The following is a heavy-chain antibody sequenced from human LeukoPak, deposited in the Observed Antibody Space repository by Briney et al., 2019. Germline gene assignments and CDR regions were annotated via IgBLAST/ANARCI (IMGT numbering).Heavy chain of an antibody. V-gene: IGHV4-59*01. J-gene: IGHJ4*02. CDR1: GGAISSYY. CDR2: IYYSGST. Sequence: SETLSLSCTVSGGAISSYYWSWIRQPPGKGLAWIGYIYYSGSTNYNPSLKSRVTISVDTSKNQFSLKLSSVTAADTAVYYFARVLYGYGGYYFHYWGQGTRVTVFS. CDR3: ARVLYGYGGYYFHY. D-gene: IGHD4-23*01.